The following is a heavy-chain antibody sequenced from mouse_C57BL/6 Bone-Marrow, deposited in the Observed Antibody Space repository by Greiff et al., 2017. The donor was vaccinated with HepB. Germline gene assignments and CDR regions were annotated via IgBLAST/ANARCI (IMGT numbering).Heavy chain of an antibody. CDR3: ARRNYSNPYYYAMDY. D-gene: IGHD2-5*01. J-gene: IGHJ4*01. V-gene: IGHV2-2*01. CDR1: GFSFTSYG. CDR2: IWSGGST. Sequence: VQLQESGPGLVQPSQSLSITCTVSGFSFTSYGVHWVRQSPGKGLEWLGVIWSGGSTDYNAAFISRLSISKDNSTSQVFFKMNSLQADDTAIYYCARRNYSNPYYYAMDYWGQGTSVTVSS.